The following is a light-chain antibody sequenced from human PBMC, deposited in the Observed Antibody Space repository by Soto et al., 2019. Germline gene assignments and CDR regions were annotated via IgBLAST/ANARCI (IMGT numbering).Light chain of an antibody. J-gene: IGLJ2*01. CDR1: SSNIGAGYG. V-gene: IGLV1-40*01. CDR2: GRT. Sequence: QSVLTQPPSVSGAPGQSVTISCTGDSSNIGAGYGVHWYQQLPGAAPRLVISGRTNRPSGVPGRFSVSHSDTSASLTITGLQAEDEADYYCQTADTSLSVVFGGGTKVTVL. CDR3: QTADTSLSVV.